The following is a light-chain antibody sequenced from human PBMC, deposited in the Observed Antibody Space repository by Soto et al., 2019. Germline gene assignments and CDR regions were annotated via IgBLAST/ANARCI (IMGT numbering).Light chain of an antibody. Sequence: QSVLTQPPSVSGAPGQRVTISCTGSSSNIGAGYDVHWYQQLPGTAPKLLIYANTNRPSGVPDRFSGSKSGTSASLAITGLQAEDEADYYCQSYDTSLSALFGGGTKLTFL. CDR1: SSNIGAGYD. CDR2: ANT. V-gene: IGLV1-40*01. CDR3: QSYDTSLSAL. J-gene: IGLJ2*01.